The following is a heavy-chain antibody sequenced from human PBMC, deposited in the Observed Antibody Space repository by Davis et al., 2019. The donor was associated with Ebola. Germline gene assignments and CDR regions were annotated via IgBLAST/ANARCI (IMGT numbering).Heavy chain of an antibody. D-gene: IGHD5-24*01. CDR2: ISGGVSTT. CDR1: GFALSKFA. V-gene: IGHV3-23*01. J-gene: IGHJ4*02. CDR3: VKDDQEVATIYLFDV. Sequence: PGGSLRLSCATSGFALSKFATSWVRQAPGKGLEWVAAISGGVSTTYYTDFVKGRFTVSRENSKNTVYLQMDRLRHEEPAVYHCVKDDQEVATIYLFDVWGQGTLVTVSS.